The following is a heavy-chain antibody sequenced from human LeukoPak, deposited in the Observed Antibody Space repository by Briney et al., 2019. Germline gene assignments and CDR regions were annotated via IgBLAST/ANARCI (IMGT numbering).Heavy chain of an antibody. CDR3: ARDGRYYDSSGYYSHFDY. J-gene: IGHJ4*02. CDR1: GFTFSSYW. D-gene: IGHD3-22*01. Sequence: PGGSLRLSCAASGFTFSSYWMHWVRQAPGKGLVWVSRINSDGSSTSYADSVKGRFTISRDNAKNTLYLQMNSLRGGDTAVYYCARDGRYYDSSGYYSHFDYWGQGTLVTVSS. V-gene: IGHV3-74*01. CDR2: INSDGSST.